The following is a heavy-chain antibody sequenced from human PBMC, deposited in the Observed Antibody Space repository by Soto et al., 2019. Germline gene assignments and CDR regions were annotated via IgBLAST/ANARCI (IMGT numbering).Heavy chain of an antibody. CDR3: ARDFTPALPPGDDFDY. CDR1: GFTFSNYW. Sequence: EVQLVESGGGLVQPGGSLRLSCAASGFTFSNYWMHWVRQVPGKGLVWVSRINEGGTYRSYADFAKGRFTISRDNAKNTVSLQMNSLSAEDTAVYYCARDFTPALPPGDDFDYWGQGALVTVSS. D-gene: IGHD2-15*01. J-gene: IGHJ4*02. V-gene: IGHV3-74*01. CDR2: INEGGTYR.